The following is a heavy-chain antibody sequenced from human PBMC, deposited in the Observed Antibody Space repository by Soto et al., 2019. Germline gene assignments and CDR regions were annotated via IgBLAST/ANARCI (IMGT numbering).Heavy chain of an antibody. J-gene: IGHJ6*02. V-gene: IGHV4-39*01. CDR3: ARHYYYGDLTPGPYYYYGMDV. D-gene: IGHD4-17*01. CDR2: IYYSGST. Sequence: PSETLSLTCTVSGGSISSSSYYWGWIRQPPGKGLEWIGSIYYSGSTYYNPSLKSRVTISVDTSKNQFSLKLSSVTAADTAVYYCARHYYYGDLTPGPYYYYGMDVWGQGTTVTVSS. CDR1: GGSISSSSYY.